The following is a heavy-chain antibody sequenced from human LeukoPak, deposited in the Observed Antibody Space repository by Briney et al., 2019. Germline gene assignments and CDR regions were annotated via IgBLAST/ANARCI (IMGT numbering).Heavy chain of an antibody. D-gene: IGHD1-7*01. CDR1: GGSISSYY. CDR2: IYYSGST. CDR3: ARVRGTAEFHYMDV. V-gene: IGHV4-59*01. J-gene: IGHJ6*03. Sequence: SETLSLTCTVSGGSISSYYWSWIRQPPGKGLEWIGYIYYSGSTNYNPSLKRRVTISVDTSKNQFSLQLSSVTAADTAVYYCARVRGTAEFHYMDVWGKGTTVTVSS.